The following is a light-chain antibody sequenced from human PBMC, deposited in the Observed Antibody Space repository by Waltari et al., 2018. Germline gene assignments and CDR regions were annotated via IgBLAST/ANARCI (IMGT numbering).Light chain of an antibody. Sequence: IVLTQSPGTLSLSPGERATLSCRASTSVSKYLAWYQQRPGQAPRLLIYAASTRATGIPDRFSGSGFGTDFSLTISRLEPEDFAVYYCQNHERLPATFGQGTKVEIK. CDR3: QNHERLPAT. J-gene: IGKJ1*01. V-gene: IGKV3-20*01. CDR1: TSVSKY. CDR2: AAS.